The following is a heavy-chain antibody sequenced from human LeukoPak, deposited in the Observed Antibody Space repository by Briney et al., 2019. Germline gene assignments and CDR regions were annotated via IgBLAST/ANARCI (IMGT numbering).Heavy chain of an antibody. CDR1: GFTFSDYY. V-gene: IGHV3-11*04. D-gene: IGHD3-9*01. CDR3: ARAVKVSGVLRYFDWSHYYYGMDV. CDR2: ISSSSRGSTI. J-gene: IGHJ6*02. Sequence: GGSLRLSCAASGFTFSDYYMSWIRQAPGKGLEWVSYISSSSRGSTIYYADSVKGRFTISRDNAKNSLYLQMNSLRAEDTAVYYCARAVKVSGVLRYFDWSHYYYGMDVWGQGTTVTVSS.